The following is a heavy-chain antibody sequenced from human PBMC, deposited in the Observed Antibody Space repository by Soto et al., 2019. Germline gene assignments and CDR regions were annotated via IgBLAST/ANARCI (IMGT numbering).Heavy chain of an antibody. CDR3: ARTYSSSCSPFDY. CDR2: INHSGST. V-gene: IGHV4-34*01. D-gene: IGHD6-13*01. J-gene: IGHJ4*02. Sequence: QVQLQQWGAGLLKPSETLSLTCAVYGGSFSGYYWSWIRQPPGKGLEWIGEINHSGSTNYNPSLKSRVTISVDTSKNQFSLKLSSVTAADTAVYYCARTYSSSCSPFDYWGQGTLVTVSS. CDR1: GGSFSGYY.